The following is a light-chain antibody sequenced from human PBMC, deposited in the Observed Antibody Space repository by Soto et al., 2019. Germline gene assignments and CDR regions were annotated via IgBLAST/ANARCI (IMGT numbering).Light chain of an antibody. V-gene: IGLV2-8*01. Sequence: QSALTQPPSASGSPGQSVTISCTGTSSDVGAYDYVCWYQQHPGKAPKLMIYEVNKRPSGVPDRFSGSKSGNTASLTVSGLQSGDEADYYCSSFAANDTFVFGGGTKLTVL. CDR2: EVN. J-gene: IGLJ3*02. CDR1: SSDVGAYDY. CDR3: SSFAANDTFV.